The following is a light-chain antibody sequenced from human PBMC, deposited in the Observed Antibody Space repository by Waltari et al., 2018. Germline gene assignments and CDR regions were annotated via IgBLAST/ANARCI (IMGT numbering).Light chain of an antibody. CDR1: SGSIASNY. CDR2: EDN. CDR3: QSYDSSNWV. V-gene: IGLV6-57*02. J-gene: IGLJ1*01. Sequence: NFMLTQPHSVSESPGKTITISCTGSSGSIASNYVQGYQQRPGSAPTTVIYEDNQRPSGVPDRFSGSIDSSSNSASLTISGLKTEDEADYYCQSYDSSNWVFGTGTKVTVL.